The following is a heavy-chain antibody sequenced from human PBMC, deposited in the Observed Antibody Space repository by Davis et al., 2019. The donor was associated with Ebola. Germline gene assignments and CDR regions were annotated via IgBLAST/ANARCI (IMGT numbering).Heavy chain of an antibody. CDR1: GFSFSKFR. V-gene: IGHV3-74*03. CDR3: AKDARGGYYYADF. J-gene: IGHJ4*02. D-gene: IGHD3-22*01. Sequence: LSLTCAASGFSFSKFRMHWVRQAPGKGPVWVARHDLYENAQYVDSVKGRFTISRDNAKSTLYLQMNSLSAEDTALYYCAKDARGGYYYADFWGQGTLVTVSS. CDR2: HDLYENA.